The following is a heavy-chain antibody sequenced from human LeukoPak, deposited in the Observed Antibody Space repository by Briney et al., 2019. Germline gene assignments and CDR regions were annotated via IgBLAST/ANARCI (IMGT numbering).Heavy chain of an antibody. Sequence: PSETLSLTCTVSGGSISSYYWSWIRQPPGKGLEWIGYIYYSGSTNYNPSLKSRVTISVDTSKNQFSLKLSSVTAADTAVYYCARVKQQQTIFYYNYYYMDVWGKGATVTVSS. J-gene: IGHJ6*03. V-gene: IGHV4-59*12. CDR3: ARVKQQQTIFYYNYYYMDV. CDR1: GGSISSYY. D-gene: IGHD6-13*01. CDR2: IYYSGST.